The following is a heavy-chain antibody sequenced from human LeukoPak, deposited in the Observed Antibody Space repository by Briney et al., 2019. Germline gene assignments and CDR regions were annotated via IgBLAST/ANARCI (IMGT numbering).Heavy chain of an antibody. V-gene: IGHV5-51*01. D-gene: IGHD3-22*01. CDR3: ARRQYYYDSSGYPTYSLNAFDI. Sequence: GESLKISCKGSGYRFTNYWIGWVRQMPGEGLEWMGIIYPGDSDTRYSPSFQGQVTISADKSISTAYLQWSSLKASDTAMYYCARRQYYYDSSGYPTYSLNAFDIWGQGTMVTVSS. J-gene: IGHJ3*02. CDR1: GYRFTNYW. CDR2: IYPGDSDT.